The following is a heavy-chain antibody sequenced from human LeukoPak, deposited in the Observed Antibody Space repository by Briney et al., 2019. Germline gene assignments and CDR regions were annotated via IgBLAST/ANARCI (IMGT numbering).Heavy chain of an antibody. D-gene: IGHD6-6*01. J-gene: IGHJ3*02. V-gene: IGHV3-15*01. CDR3: TTIEYSSSDFAFDI. CDR2: IKSKTDGGTT. CDR1: GFTFSNAW. Sequence: PGGSLRLSCAASGFTFSNAWMSWVRQAPGKGLEWVGRIKSKTDGGTTDYAAPVKGRFTISRDDSKNTLYLQMNSLKTEDTAVYYCTTIEYSSSDFAFDIWGQGTMVTVSS.